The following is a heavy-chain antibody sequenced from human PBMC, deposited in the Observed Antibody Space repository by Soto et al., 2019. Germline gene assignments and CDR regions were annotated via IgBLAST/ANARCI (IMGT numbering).Heavy chain of an antibody. CDR2: IFYSGST. CDR3: ARGSSWYY. Sequence: QVQLQESGPGLVKPSETLSLTCTVSGGSISTYYWSWIRQPPGKGLEWIGYIFYSGSTNYNPSLKSRVTISVDTSKNQFSLILRSVTAADTAVYYCARGSSWYYWGQGTPVTVSS. CDR1: GGSISTYY. J-gene: IGHJ4*02. V-gene: IGHV4-59*01. D-gene: IGHD6-13*01.